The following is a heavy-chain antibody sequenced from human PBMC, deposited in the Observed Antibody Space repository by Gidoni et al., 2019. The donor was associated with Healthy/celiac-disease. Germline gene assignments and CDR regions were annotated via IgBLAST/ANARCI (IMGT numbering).Heavy chain of an antibody. V-gene: IGHV3-30-3*01. D-gene: IGHD1-26*01. CDR2: ISYDGSNK. CDR3: ASGMYGRTFDY. CDR1: GFTFSSYA. J-gene: IGHJ4*02. Sequence: QVQLVESGGGAVQPGRSLRLSCAASGFTFSSYAMHWVRQAPGKGLEWVAVISYDGSNKYYADSVKGRFTISRDNSKNTLYLQMNSLRAEDTAVYYCASGMYGRTFDYWGQGTLVTVSS.